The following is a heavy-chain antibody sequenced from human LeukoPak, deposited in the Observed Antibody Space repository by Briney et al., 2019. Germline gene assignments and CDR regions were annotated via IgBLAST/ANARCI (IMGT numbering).Heavy chain of an antibody. V-gene: IGHV3-30*18. D-gene: IGHD3-10*01. CDR3: AKEAAMVRGTPYY. CDR2: ISYDGSNK. Sequence: PGGSMRLSWAASRFTFSSYGMHWVRQAPGKGLEWVAVISYDGSNKYYEDSVKGRFTISRDNSKNTLYLQINSLRAEDTAVYYCAKEAAMVRGTPYYWGQGTLVTVSS. J-gene: IGHJ4*02. CDR1: RFTFSSYG.